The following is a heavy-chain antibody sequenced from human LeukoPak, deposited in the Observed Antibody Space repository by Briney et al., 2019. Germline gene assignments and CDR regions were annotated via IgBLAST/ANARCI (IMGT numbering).Heavy chain of an antibody. CDR1: GGSFSGYY. J-gene: IGHJ4*02. CDR3: ARSLDYYDSSGYRLPALGY. D-gene: IGHD3-22*01. V-gene: IGHV4-34*01. CDR2: INHSGST. Sequence: SETLSLTCAVYGGSFSGYYWSWIRQPPGKGLEWIGEINHSGSTSYNSSLKSRVTISVDTSKNQFSLKLTSVTAADTAVYYCARSLDYYDSSGYRLPALGYWGQGTLVTVSS.